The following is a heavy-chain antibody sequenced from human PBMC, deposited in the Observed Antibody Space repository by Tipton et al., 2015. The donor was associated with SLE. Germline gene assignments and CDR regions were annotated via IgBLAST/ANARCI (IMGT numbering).Heavy chain of an antibody. CDR3: ARLSPLWFGEYTEY. CDR2: IHYSGST. CDR1: GGSISSSSYY. D-gene: IGHD3-10*01. J-gene: IGHJ4*02. V-gene: IGHV4-39*01. Sequence: TLSLTCTVSGGSISSSSYYWGWIRQPPGKGLEWIGSIHYSGSTSYNSSLESRVTISIDTSKSQFSLKLSSVTASDMAEYYCARLSPLWFGEYTEYWGQGTLVTVTS.